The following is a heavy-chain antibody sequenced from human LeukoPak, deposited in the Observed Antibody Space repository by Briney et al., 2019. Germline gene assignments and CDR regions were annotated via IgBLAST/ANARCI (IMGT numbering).Heavy chain of an antibody. V-gene: IGHV3-23*01. Sequence: GGSLRLSCAASGFTFGRYAMTWVRQGPGKGLEWVSSIRGSGATTVYADSVKGRFTVSRDNSRNTLYLQMDSLRAEDTAVYFCARDPNGDYIGAFDSWGRGTMVTVSS. J-gene: IGHJ3*01. D-gene: IGHD4-17*01. CDR1: GFTFGRYA. CDR2: IRGSGATT. CDR3: ARDPNGDYIGAFDS.